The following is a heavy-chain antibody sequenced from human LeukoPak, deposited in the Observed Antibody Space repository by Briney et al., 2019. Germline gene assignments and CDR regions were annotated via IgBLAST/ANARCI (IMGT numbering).Heavy chain of an antibody. J-gene: IGHJ3*02. CDR2: INAGNGNT. D-gene: IGHD1-1*01. CDR1: GYTFTSYA. Sequence: ASVKVSCKASGYTFTSYAMHWVRQAPGQRLEWMGWINAGNGNTKYSRKFQGRVTITRDTSASTAYMELSSLRSEDTAVYYCARAASRLDDAFDIWGQGTMVTVSS. V-gene: IGHV1-3*01. CDR3: ARAASRLDDAFDI.